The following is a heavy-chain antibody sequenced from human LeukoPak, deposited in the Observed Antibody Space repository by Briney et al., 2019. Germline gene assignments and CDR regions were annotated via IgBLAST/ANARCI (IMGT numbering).Heavy chain of an antibody. CDR1: GFTFSGSI. Sequence: GESLKLSCAASGFTFSGSIIHWVRQASGKGLEWIGRIRDKTNNYATAYAASVKGRFTISRDDSRNTAYLQMNSLKTEDTAVYYCSSPDYIYDSSGGDYWGQGALVTVSS. D-gene: IGHD3-22*01. V-gene: IGHV3-73*01. CDR3: SSPDYIYDSSGGDY. CDR2: IRDKTNNYAT. J-gene: IGHJ4*02.